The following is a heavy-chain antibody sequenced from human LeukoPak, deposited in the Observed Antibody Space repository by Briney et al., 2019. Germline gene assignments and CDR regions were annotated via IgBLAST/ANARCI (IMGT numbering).Heavy chain of an antibody. CDR1: GGSISSSSYY. CDR2: IYYSGST. CDR3: AGSMVRGVIIT. Sequence: PSETLSLTCTVSGGSISSSSYYWGWIRQPPGKGLEWIGSIYYSGSTYYNPSLKSRVTISVDTSKNQFSLKLSSVTAVDTAVYYCAGSMVRGVIITWGQGTLVTVSS. V-gene: IGHV4-39*07. D-gene: IGHD3-10*01. J-gene: IGHJ5*02.